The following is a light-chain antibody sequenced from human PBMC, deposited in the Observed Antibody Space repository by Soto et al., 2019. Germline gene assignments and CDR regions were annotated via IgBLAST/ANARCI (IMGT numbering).Light chain of an antibody. CDR2: DDS. Sequence: SSELPQAPSVSVAPGQTAMITCGADTIASNGVHWYQQKPGQAPVLVGHDDSDRPSGIPERFSGSISWNTATLTISRVEAGDEADYYCQVWDSSTEQLYVFGTGNKVTVL. V-gene: IGLV3-21*02. CDR3: QVWDSSTEQLYV. J-gene: IGLJ1*01. CDR1: TIASNG.